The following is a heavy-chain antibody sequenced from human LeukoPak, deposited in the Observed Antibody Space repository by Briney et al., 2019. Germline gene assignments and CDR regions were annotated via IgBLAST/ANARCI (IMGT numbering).Heavy chain of an antibody. J-gene: IGHJ4*02. V-gene: IGHV4-34*01. CDR1: GGSFSGYY. CDR2: INHSGST. Sequence: SETLSLTCAVYGGSFSGYYWSWIRQPPGRGLEWIGEINHSGSTNYNPSLKSRVTISVDTSKSQFSLKLSSVTAADTAIYYCARNIVGPRQVDYWGQGTLVTVSS. D-gene: IGHD1-26*01. CDR3: ARNIVGPRQVDY.